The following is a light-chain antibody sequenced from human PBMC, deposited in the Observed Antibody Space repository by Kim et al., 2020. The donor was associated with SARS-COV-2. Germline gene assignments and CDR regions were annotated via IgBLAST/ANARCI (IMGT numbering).Light chain of an antibody. J-gene: IGLJ3*02. CDR1: SPNIGANS. Sequence: QSVLTQPPSASGTPGQRVTISCSGSSPNIGANSVNWYHLLPGTAPRLLIYSDNKRPSGVPDRISASKSGTSASLAISGLQSEDDGDYYCAAWDDRLSASVFGGGTQLTVL. CDR3: AAWDDRLSASV. CDR2: SDN. V-gene: IGLV1-44*01.